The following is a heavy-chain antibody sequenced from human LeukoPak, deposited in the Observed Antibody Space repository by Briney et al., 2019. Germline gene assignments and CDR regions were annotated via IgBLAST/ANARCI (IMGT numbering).Heavy chain of an antibody. J-gene: IGHJ4*02. CDR1: ALTFSSYW. Sequence: GGRLRPSRAPYALTFSSYWMSWVRQAPGKGLEWVANIKQDGSEKYYVDSVKGRFTISRDNAKNSLYLQMNSLRAEDTAVYYCARDYSPDYWGQGTLVTVSS. V-gene: IGHV3-7*01. D-gene: IGHD6-13*01. CDR2: IKQDGSEK. CDR3: ARDYSPDY.